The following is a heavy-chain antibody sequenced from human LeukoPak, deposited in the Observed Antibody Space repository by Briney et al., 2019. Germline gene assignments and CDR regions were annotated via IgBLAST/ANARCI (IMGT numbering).Heavy chain of an antibody. CDR1: GFTFSSYS. V-gene: IGHV3-21*04. Sequence: GGSLRLSCAASGFTFSSYSMNWVRQAPGKGLEWVSSISSSSSYIYYADSVKGRFTISRDNAKNSLYLQMNSLRAEDTAVYYCAKDARVYSSSLFDYWGQGTLVTVSS. CDR3: AKDARVYSSSLFDY. CDR2: ISSSSSYI. D-gene: IGHD6-13*01. J-gene: IGHJ4*02.